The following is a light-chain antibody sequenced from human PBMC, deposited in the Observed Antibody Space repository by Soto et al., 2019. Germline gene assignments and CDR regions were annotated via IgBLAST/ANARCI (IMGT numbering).Light chain of an antibody. J-gene: IGKJ1*01. CDR2: AAS. Sequence: IRVSKCPSSLSASVGDRVTITCRASQGIRNDLGWYQQKPGKAPKLLIYAASSLQSGVPSRFSGSGSGTDFTLTISIQQPEYFTTYCCLQYYNFPWTCGQGTKVDI. CDR1: QGIRND. CDR3: LQYYNFPWT. V-gene: IGKV1-6*01.